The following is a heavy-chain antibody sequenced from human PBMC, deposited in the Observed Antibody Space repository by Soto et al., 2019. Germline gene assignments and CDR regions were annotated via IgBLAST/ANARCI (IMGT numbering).Heavy chain of an antibody. CDR2: ISGSGGST. Sequence: GGSLRLSCAASGFTFSSYAMSWVRQAPGKGLEWVSAISGSGGSTYYADSVKGRFTISRDNSKNTLYLQMNSLRAEDTAVYYCAKDRSSAGMVRAYYYYYGMDVWGQGTTVTVSS. V-gene: IGHV3-23*01. D-gene: IGHD3-10*01. J-gene: IGHJ6*02. CDR3: AKDRSSAGMVRAYYYYYGMDV. CDR1: GFTFSSYA.